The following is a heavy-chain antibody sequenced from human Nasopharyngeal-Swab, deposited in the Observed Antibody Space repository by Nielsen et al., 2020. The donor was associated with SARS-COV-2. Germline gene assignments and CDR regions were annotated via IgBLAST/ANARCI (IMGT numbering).Heavy chain of an antibody. V-gene: IGHV1-69*13. Sequence: SVKVSCKASGYTFTSYGISWVRQAPGQGLEWMGWIIPIFGTANYAQKFQGRVTITADESTSTAYMELSSLRSEDTAVYYCARETHDCSSTSCPPGYWGQGTLVTVSS. D-gene: IGHD2-2*01. CDR3: ARETHDCSSTSCPPGY. CDR2: IIPIFGTA. J-gene: IGHJ4*02. CDR1: GYTFTSYG.